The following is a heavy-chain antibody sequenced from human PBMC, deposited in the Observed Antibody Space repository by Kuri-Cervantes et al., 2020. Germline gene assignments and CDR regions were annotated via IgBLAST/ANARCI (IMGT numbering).Heavy chain of an antibody. J-gene: IGHJ4*02. CDR3: ARGPHYGDYEGGEYFDY. V-gene: IGHV3-15*01. CDR2: IKTKIDGGTT. CDR1: GFTFSDYY. D-gene: IGHD4-17*01. Sequence: GGSLRLSCAGSGFTFSDYYMIWIRQAPGKGLEWVGRIKTKIDGGTTDYAAPVKGRFTISRDDSKNTLYLQMNSLKSEDTAVYYCARGPHYGDYEGGEYFDYRGQGTLVTVSS.